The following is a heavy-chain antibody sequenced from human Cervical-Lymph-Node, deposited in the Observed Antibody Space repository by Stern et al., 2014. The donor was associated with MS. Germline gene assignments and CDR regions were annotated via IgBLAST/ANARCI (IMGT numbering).Heavy chain of an antibody. CDR3: ARQAGTTSWSYFDF. Sequence: EVQLVESGAEVKKPGESLKISCKTSGYRFTSYWIGWVRQLPGKGLEWMGILDPGDSDTRDSPSFQGQVTISADKSISTAYLQLNSLKASDTAIYYCARQAGTTSWSYFDFWGQGTLVTVSS. CDR2: LDPGDSDT. V-gene: IGHV5-51*01. CDR1: GYRFTSYW. D-gene: IGHD2-2*01. J-gene: IGHJ4*02.